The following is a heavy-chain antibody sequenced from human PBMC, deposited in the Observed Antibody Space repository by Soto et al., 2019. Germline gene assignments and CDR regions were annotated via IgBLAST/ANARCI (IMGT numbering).Heavy chain of an antibody. J-gene: IGHJ3*02. CDR1: GLTFSSCG. D-gene: IGHD6-13*01. Sequence: QVQLVESGGGVIQPGKSLRLSCAASGLTFSSCGMHWVRQAPGKGLEWVATIWHDGSNKYYADSVKGRFTISRDNSKNTLYLQMNGLRVEDTAVYSCASEPYSSSWFGAFDIWGQGTMVTVSS. CDR3: ASEPYSSSWFGAFDI. V-gene: IGHV3-33*01. CDR2: IWHDGSNK.